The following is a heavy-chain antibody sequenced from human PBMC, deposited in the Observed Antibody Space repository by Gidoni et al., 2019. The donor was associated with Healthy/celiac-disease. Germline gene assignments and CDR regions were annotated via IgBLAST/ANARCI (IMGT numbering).Heavy chain of an antibody. D-gene: IGHD2-15*01. V-gene: IGHV1-69*01. Sequence: QVQLVQSGAEVKKPGSSVKVSCKASGGTFSSYAISWVRQAPGQGLEWMGGIIPIFGTANYAQKFQGRVTITADESTSTAYMELSSLRSEDTAVYYCAMTYEDIVVVVAATPRPDYYYYGMDVWGQGTTVTVSS. J-gene: IGHJ6*02. CDR1: GGTFSSYA. CDR3: AMTYEDIVVVVAATPRPDYYYYGMDV. CDR2: IIPIFGTA.